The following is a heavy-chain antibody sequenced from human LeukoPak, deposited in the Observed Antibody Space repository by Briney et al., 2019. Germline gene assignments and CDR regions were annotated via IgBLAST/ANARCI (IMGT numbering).Heavy chain of an antibody. D-gene: IGHD3-10*02. Sequence: SETLSLTCSVSGGSISSSTYYWGWIRQPPGKGLEWIGSIYYSGSTYYNPSLKSRVTISVDTSKNQFSLKLSSVTAADTAVYYCARQILIDYYVRFDPWGQGTLVTVSS. J-gene: IGHJ5*02. CDR3: ARQILIDYYVRFDP. CDR2: IYYSGST. V-gene: IGHV4-39*01. CDR1: GGSISSSTYY.